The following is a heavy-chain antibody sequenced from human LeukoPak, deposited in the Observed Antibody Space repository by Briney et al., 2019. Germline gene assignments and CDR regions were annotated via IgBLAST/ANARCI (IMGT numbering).Heavy chain of an antibody. CDR3: ARHIVPYWVRGAAYYWFAP. CDR1: GGSISSSSYY. CDR2: IYYSVST. D-gene: IGHD3-10*01. J-gene: IGHJ5*02. V-gene: IGHV4-39*01. Sequence: PSETLSLTCTVSGGSISSSSYYWGWIRQRPGKGLEWIGSIYYSVSTYYNTSLKSRAIISVDSSKTQFSLKLSPVTAADTAVYYCARHIVPYWVRGAAYYWFAPWGQGTMVTVSS.